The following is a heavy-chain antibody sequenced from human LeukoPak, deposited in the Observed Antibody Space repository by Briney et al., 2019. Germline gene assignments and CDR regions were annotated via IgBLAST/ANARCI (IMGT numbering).Heavy chain of an antibody. Sequence: AASVKVSCKASGYSFTNYDINWVRQATGQGLEWMGWMNPNSGNTGYAQKFQGRVTITRNTSISTAYMELSSLRSEDTAVYYCARGREYCTNGVCYPGLYYFDYWGQGTLVTVSS. CDR1: GYSFTNYD. J-gene: IGHJ4*02. D-gene: IGHD2-8*01. V-gene: IGHV1-8*03. CDR2: MNPNSGNT. CDR3: ARGREYCTNGVCYPGLYYFDY.